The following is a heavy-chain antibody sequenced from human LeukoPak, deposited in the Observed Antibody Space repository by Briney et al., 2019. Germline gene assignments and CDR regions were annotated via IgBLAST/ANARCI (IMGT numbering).Heavy chain of an antibody. Sequence: KAGESLKISCKGSGYSFTSYWIGWVRQMPGKGLEWMGIIYPGDSDTRYSPSFQGQVTISADKSISTAYLQWSSLKASDTAMYYCAMSLGGPTVAQPVYAFDIWGQGTMVTVSS. V-gene: IGHV5-51*01. D-gene: IGHD4-23*01. CDR3: AMSLGGPTVAQPVYAFDI. CDR1: GYSFTSYW. J-gene: IGHJ3*02. CDR2: IYPGDSDT.